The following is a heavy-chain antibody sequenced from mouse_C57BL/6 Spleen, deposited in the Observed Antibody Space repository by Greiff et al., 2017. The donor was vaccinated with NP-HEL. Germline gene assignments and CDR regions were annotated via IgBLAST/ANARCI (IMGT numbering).Heavy chain of an antibody. J-gene: IGHJ2*01. Sequence: VQLQESGAELVRPGASVTLSCKASGYTFTDYDMHWVKQTPVHGLEWIGAIDPETGGTAYNQKFKGKAILTADKSSSTAYMELRSLTSEDSAVYYCTIYYYFDYWGQGTTLTVSS. D-gene: IGHD2-1*01. CDR2: IDPETGGT. CDR1: GYTFTDYD. V-gene: IGHV1-15*01. CDR3: TIYYYFDY.